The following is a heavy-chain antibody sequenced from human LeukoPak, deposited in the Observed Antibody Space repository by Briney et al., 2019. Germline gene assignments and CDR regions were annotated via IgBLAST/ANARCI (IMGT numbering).Heavy chain of an antibody. CDR1: GFTFDDYA. CDR2: ISWNGGGI. J-gene: IGHJ4*02. CDR3: AKDGSTSGLQRHFHS. V-gene: IGHV3-9*01. Sequence: PGRSLRLSYAASGFTFDDYAMHWVRQAPGKGLEWASGISWNGGGIGYADSVKGRFIMSRGNAKNSLYLQMNSLRAEDTAIYYCAKDGSTSGLQRHFHSSGQGTLVTVS. D-gene: IGHD3-10*01.